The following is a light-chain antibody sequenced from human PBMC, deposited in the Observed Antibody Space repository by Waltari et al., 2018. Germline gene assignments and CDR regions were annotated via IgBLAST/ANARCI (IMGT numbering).Light chain of an antibody. CDR2: EAS. V-gene: IGKV3-11*01. CDR3: QQRSNWPRFT. CDR1: QSVNNY. J-gene: IGKJ3*01. Sequence: VLTQSPATLSLSPGEKATLSCRASQSVNNYLAWYQEKPGQAPRLLIYEASNRATGIPGRFSGSGSGTDFTLTISSLEPEDFAVYYCQQRSNWPRFTFGPGTRVDIK.